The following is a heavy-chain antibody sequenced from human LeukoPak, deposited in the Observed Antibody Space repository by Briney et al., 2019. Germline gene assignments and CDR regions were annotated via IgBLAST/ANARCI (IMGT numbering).Heavy chain of an antibody. D-gene: IGHD3-22*01. Sequence: GGSLRLSCAASGFTFSSYEMNWVRQAPGKGLEWVSYISSSGSTVYYADSVKGRFTISRDNANNSLYLHMNSLRAEGTAVYYCARETYYYDTTYYYIKYFDSWGQGTLVTVSS. CDR2: ISSSGSTV. CDR3: ARETYYYDTTYYYIKYFDS. CDR1: GFTFSSYE. J-gene: IGHJ4*02. V-gene: IGHV3-48*03.